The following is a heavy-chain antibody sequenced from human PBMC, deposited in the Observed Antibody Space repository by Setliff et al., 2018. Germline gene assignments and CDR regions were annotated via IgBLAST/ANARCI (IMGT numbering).Heavy chain of an antibody. V-gene: IGHV4-59*08. D-gene: IGHD2-2*02. CDR1: GGSISTYY. Sequence: ETLSLTCTVSGGSISTYYWSWIRQPPGKGLEWIGYVYYSGIANYSPSLKSRLTISVDTSKNQFSLKLNSVTAADTGVYYCASCRFQVPYNYWGQGTLVTVSS. CDR2: VYYSGIA. CDR3: ASCRFQVPYNY. J-gene: IGHJ4*02.